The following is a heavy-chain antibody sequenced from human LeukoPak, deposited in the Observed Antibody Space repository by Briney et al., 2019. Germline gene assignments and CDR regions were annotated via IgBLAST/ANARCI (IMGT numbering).Heavy chain of an antibody. J-gene: IGHJ6*02. CDR3: ARDDGTRVAVYGMDV. Sequence: ASVKVSCKASGYTFTSYGISWVRQAPGQGLEXXXXISAYNGNTNYAQKLQGRVTMTTDTSTSTAYMELRSLRSDDTAVYYCARDDGTRVAVYGMDVRGQGTTVTVSS. CDR2: ISAYNGNT. CDR1: GYTFTSYG. D-gene: IGHD6-19*01. V-gene: IGHV1-18*01.